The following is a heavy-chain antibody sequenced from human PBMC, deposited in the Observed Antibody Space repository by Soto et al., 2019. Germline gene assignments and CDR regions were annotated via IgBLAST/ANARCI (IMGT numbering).Heavy chain of an antibody. V-gene: IGHV4-30-4*01. D-gene: IGHD6-6*01. CDR3: AGDRSNSPDYFDY. J-gene: IGHJ4*02. CDR2: IYYTGRT. CDR1: GGSISSDDYY. Sequence: SETLSLTCIVSGGSISSDDYYWSWIRQPPGKGLEWVGHIYYTGRTSYNPSLKSRLTISVDTSKNQFSLKLSSVNAADTAVYFCAGDRSNSPDYFDYWGQGTLVTVSS.